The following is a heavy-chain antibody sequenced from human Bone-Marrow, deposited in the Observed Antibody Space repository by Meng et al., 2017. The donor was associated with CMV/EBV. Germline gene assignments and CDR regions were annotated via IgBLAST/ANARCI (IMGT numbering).Heavy chain of an antibody. Sequence: SVKVSCKASGGTFSSYTISWVRQAPGQGLEWMGRIIPILGIANYAQKFQGRVTITADKSTSTAYMELSSLRSEDTAVYYCARVPAQYSSSDSGDWGQGTLVTGSS. J-gene: IGHJ4*02. CDR2: IIPILGIA. D-gene: IGHD6-13*01. CDR3: ARVPAQYSSSDSGD. CDR1: GGTFSSYT. V-gene: IGHV1-69*02.